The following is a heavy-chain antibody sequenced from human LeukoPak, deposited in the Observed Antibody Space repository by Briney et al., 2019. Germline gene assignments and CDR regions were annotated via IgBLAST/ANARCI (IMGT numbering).Heavy chain of an antibody. Sequence: GGSLRLSCAASGFTFSSYSMNWVRQAPGKGLEWVSSISSSSNYIYYADSVKGRFTISRDNAKNSLYLQMNSLRAEDTAVYYCARGQTGTTNNWFDPWGQGTLVSVSS. CDR1: GFTFSSYS. CDR3: ARGQTGTTNNWFDP. D-gene: IGHD1-7*01. V-gene: IGHV3-21*01. J-gene: IGHJ5*02. CDR2: ISSSSNYI.